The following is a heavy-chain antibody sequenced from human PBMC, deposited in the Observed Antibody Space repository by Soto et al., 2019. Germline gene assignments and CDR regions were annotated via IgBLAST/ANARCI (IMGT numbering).Heavy chain of an antibody. CDR1: GFTFSSYW. Sequence: EVQLVESGGGLVQPGGSLRLSCAASGFTFSSYWMSWVRQAPGKGLEWVANIKQDGSEKYYVDSVKGRFTISRDNGKNSLYLQMNSLRAAATAVYYCATSLTVTQPWVYWGQGTLVTVSS. J-gene: IGHJ4*02. CDR2: IKQDGSEK. V-gene: IGHV3-7*01. CDR3: ATSLTVTQPWVY. D-gene: IGHD4-17*01.